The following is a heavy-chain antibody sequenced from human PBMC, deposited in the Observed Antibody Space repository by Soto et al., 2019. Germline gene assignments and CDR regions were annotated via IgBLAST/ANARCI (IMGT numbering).Heavy chain of an antibody. Sequence: QVQLVQSGAEVKKPGSSVTVSCKASGGTFSSYTISRVRQAPGQGLEWMGGIIPIFGTANYAQKFQGRVTXTXAXSAXTAYMELSSLRSEDTAVYYCARGNHRWLQLWYFDLWGRGTLVTVSS. V-gene: IGHV1-69*05. D-gene: IGHD5-12*01. CDR1: GGTFSSYT. CDR3: ARGNHRWLQLWYFDL. CDR2: IIPIFGTA. J-gene: IGHJ2*01.